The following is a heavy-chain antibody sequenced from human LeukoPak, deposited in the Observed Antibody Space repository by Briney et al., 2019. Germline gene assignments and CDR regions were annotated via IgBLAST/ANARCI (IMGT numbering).Heavy chain of an antibody. V-gene: IGHV3-23*01. Sequence: GGSMRLSCAASGFTFSSYGMSWVRQAPGKGLEWVSAISGSGGSTYYADSVKGRFTISRDNSKNTLYLQMNSLRAEDTAVYYCAKDRAIMFTFEDYWGQGTLVTVSS. D-gene: IGHD3-16*01. CDR1: GFTFSSYG. CDR2: ISGSGGST. J-gene: IGHJ4*02. CDR3: AKDRAIMFTFEDY.